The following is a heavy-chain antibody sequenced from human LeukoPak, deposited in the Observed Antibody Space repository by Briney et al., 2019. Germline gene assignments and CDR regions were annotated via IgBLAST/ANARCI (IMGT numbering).Heavy chain of an antibody. V-gene: IGHV3-23*01. CDR1: GFPFSSYA. Sequence: GGSLSLFCAPSGFPFSSYAMRWVRRAPGKGLEWVSAIKGSCGSTYYAYSGNGWFTISRDNSKNTQYLQMNSLRAEDTAVYYCAKGSIPREYYYDSSGYYYFDYWGQGALVTVSS. CDR3: AKGSIPREYYYDSSGYYYFDY. J-gene: IGHJ4*02. D-gene: IGHD3-22*01. CDR2: IKGSCGST.